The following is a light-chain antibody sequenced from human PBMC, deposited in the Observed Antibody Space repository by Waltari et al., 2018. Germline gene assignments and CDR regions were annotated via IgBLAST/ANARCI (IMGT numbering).Light chain of an antibody. Sequence: FMLTQPHSVLASPGKTVTLSCTGTGGSIANNYVQWYLQRPRSAPNTVIYADDTRPSGVPARFSGSIDISSNAAFLTIAGLRSEEEADYCCQCYDPSHYWVFGRGTKLTVL. CDR2: ADD. V-gene: IGLV6-57*02. CDR1: GGSIANNY. J-gene: IGLJ3*02. CDR3: QCYDPSHYWV.